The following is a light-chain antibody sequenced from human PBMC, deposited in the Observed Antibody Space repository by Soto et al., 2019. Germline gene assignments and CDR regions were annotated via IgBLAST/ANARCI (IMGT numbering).Light chain of an antibody. CDR1: KLGDKY. V-gene: IGLV3-1*01. Sequence: SYELTQPPSVSVSPGQTASITCSGDKLGDKYACWYQQKPGQSPVLVIYQDSKRPSGIPERFSGSNSGNTATLTISGTQAMDEADYYCQAWDSSLVVFGGGTK. CDR2: QDS. J-gene: IGLJ2*01. CDR3: QAWDSSLVV.